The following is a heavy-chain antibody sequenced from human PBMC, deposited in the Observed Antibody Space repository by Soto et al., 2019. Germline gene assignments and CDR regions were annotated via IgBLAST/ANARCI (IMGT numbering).Heavy chain of an antibody. CDR2: ISGDGTST. V-gene: IGHV3-74*01. Sequence: EVQLVESGGGLVQPGGSLRLSCAASGFTFSSSWMHWVRQTPGTGLVWVSRISGDGTSTSYADSVKGRFTISRDNAKNTRYREMNSLRAEDTAVYYWAEDAAAQYWGQGTLVTVSS. D-gene: IGHD6-13*01. CDR3: AEDAAAQY. CDR1: GFTFSSSW. J-gene: IGHJ4*02.